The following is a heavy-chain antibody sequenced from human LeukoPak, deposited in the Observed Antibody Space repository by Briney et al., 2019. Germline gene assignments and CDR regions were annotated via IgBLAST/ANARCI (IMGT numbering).Heavy chain of an antibody. CDR2: IIPIFGTA. J-gene: IGHJ2*01. V-gene: IGHV1-69*13. D-gene: IGHD3-10*01. CDR1: VGTFSSYA. Sequence: SVKVSCKASVGTFSSYAISWVRQAPGQGLEWMGGIIPIFGTANYAQKFQGRVTITADESTSTDYMELSSLRSEDTAVYYCARLQKRGFGSGSYRGSWYFDLWGRGTLVTVSS. CDR3: ARLQKRGFGSGSYRGSWYFDL.